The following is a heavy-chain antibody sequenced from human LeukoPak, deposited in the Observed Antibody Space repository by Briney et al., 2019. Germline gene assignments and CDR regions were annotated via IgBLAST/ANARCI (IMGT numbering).Heavy chain of an antibody. D-gene: IGHD3-9*01. CDR2: ISAYNGNT. Sequence: ASVKVSCKASGYTFTSYGISWVRQAPGQGLEWMGWISAYNGNTNYAQKLQGRVTMTTDTSTSTAYMELRSLRSDDTAVYYCARALLRYFDHSPRDSYYYGMDVWGQGTTVTVSS. V-gene: IGHV1-18*01. J-gene: IGHJ6*02. CDR1: GYTFTSYG. CDR3: ARALLRYFDHSPRDSYYYGMDV.